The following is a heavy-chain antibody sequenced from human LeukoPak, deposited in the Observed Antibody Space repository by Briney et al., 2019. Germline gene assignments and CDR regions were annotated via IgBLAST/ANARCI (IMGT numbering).Heavy chain of an antibody. V-gene: IGHV1-69*05. CDR1: GGTFSSYA. CDR2: IIPIFGTA. Sequence: SVKVSCKASGGTFSSYAISWVRQAPGQGLEWMGRIIPIFGTANYAQKFQGRVTITTDESTSTAYMELSSLRSEDTAVYYCAREDRETYYYDSSGYWWYYWGQGTLVTVSS. D-gene: IGHD3-22*01. CDR3: AREDRETYYYDSSGYWWYY. J-gene: IGHJ4*02.